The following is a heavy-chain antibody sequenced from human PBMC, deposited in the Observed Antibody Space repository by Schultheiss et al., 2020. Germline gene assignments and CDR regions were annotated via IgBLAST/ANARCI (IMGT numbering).Heavy chain of an antibody. D-gene: IGHD4-17*01. Sequence: GGSLRLSCAASGFTFSSYWMSWVRQAPGKGLEWVANIKQDGSEKYYVDSVKGRFTISRDNAKNSLYLQMNSLRAEDTAVYYCARDDYGDHEGFDYWGQGTTVTVSS. CDR2: IKQDGSEK. CDR3: ARDDYGDHEGFDY. CDR1: GFTFSSYW. V-gene: IGHV3-7*01. J-gene: IGHJ4*02.